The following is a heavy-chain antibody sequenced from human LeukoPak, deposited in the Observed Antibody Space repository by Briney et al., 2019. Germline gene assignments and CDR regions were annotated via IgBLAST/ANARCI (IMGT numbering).Heavy chain of an antibody. Sequence: SETLSLTCTVSGGSISSYYWSWIRQPPGKGLEWIGYIYYSGSTNYNPSLKSRVTISVDTSKNQFSLKLSSVTAADTAVYYCARHLLDLGELSALDYWGQGTLVTVSS. CDR3: ARHLLDLGELSALDY. CDR1: GGSISSYY. CDR2: IYYSGST. D-gene: IGHD3-16*02. J-gene: IGHJ4*02. V-gene: IGHV4-59*08.